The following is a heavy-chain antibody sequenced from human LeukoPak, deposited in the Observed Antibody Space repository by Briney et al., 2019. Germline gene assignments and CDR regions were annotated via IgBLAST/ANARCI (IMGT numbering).Heavy chain of an antibody. CDR2: INHSGST. D-gene: IGHD5-18*01. V-gene: IGHV4-34*01. CDR3: ARPRSGYSYGYRY. CDR1: GFTFSSHG. J-gene: IGHJ4*02. Sequence: GSLRLSCAPSGFTFSSHGMHWVRQPPGKGLEWIGEINHSGSTNYNPSLKSRVTISVDTSKNQFSLKLSSVTAADTAVYYCARPRSGYSYGYRYWGQGTLVTVSP.